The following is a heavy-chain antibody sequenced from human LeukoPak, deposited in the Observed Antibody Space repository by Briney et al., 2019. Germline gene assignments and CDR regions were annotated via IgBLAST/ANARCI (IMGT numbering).Heavy chain of an antibody. D-gene: IGHD3/OR15-3a*01. Sequence: ASVKVSCKASGYTFTSYYIHWVRQAPGQGLEWMGIINPSGGSTSYAQKLQGRVTMTRDTSTSTVYMELSSLRSEDTAVYYCARSINFMFYDYWGQGTLVTVSS. CDR1: GYTFTSYY. CDR2: INPSGGST. J-gene: IGHJ4*02. CDR3: ARSINFMFYDY. V-gene: IGHV1-46*04.